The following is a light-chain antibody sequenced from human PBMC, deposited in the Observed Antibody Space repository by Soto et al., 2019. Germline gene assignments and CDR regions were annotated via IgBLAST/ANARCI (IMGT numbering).Light chain of an antibody. CDR1: SSNIGRNT. J-gene: IGLJ1*01. Sequence: QSVLSQPPSASGTPGQRVAISCSGSSSNIGRNTVNWYQQLPGTAPKLLIYNNNQRPSGVPDRFSGSKSGTSASLAISGLQYEDEADYYCAAWDDSLTGINVFGTGTKVTVL. CDR2: NNN. V-gene: IGLV1-44*01. CDR3: AAWDDSLTGINV.